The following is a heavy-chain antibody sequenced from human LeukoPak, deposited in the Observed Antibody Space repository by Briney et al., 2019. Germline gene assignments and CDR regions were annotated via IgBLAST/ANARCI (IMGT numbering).Heavy chain of an antibody. CDR2: ISYDGSNK. D-gene: IGHD4-17*01. CDR3: AREGGDYAEYYFDY. CDR1: GFTFSSYA. V-gene: IGHV3-30*04. Sequence: PGGSLRLSCAASGFTFSSYAMHWVRQAPGKGLEWVAVISYDGSNKYYADSVKGRLTISRDNSKNTLYLQMNSLRAEDTAVYYCAREGGDYAEYYFDYWGQGTLVTVSS. J-gene: IGHJ4*02.